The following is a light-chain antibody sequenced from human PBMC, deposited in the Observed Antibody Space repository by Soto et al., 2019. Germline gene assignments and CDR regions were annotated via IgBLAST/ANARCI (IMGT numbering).Light chain of an antibody. CDR3: NSYTTSSVVV. CDR2: GVS. Sequence: QSALTQPASVSGSPGQSITISCTGSNSDIGTYNYVAWFQQYPGKAPRLVLYGVSKRPSGVSSRFSGSKSGNTASLTISELQAEDEADYYCNSYTTSSVVVFGGGTKLTVL. CDR1: NSDIGTYNY. J-gene: IGLJ2*01. V-gene: IGLV2-14*01.